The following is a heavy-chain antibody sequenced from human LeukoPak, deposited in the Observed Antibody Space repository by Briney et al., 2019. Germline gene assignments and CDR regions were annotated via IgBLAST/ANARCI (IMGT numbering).Heavy chain of an antibody. CDR2: INPNGGST. Sequence: ASVKVSCKASGYTFTSYYIHWVRQAPGQGLEWMGIINPNGGSTSYAQKFQGRVTMTRDTSISTAYMELSRLRSDDTAVYYCARVSAYYYDSSGYPDYWGQGTLVTVSS. J-gene: IGHJ4*02. CDR1: GYTFTSYY. D-gene: IGHD3-22*01. V-gene: IGHV1-46*01. CDR3: ARVSAYYYDSSGYPDY.